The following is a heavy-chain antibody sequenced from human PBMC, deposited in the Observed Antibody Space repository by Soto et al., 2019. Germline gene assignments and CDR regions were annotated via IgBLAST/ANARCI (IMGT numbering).Heavy chain of an antibody. CDR1: GFSLSTSGVG. Sequence: QITLKESGPTLVEPSETLTLTCSFSGFSLSTSGVGVGWLRQAPGKALECLGIIYWDNDRRYNPSLKKRLTLTKDTSKNQVILTMTYMEPVDTAAYYCVHRVPYSSYWDVGWFDTWGQGTLVTVS. CDR3: VHRVPYSSYWDVGWFDT. J-gene: IGHJ5*02. D-gene: IGHD2-21*01. V-gene: IGHV2-5*02. CDR2: IYWDNDR.